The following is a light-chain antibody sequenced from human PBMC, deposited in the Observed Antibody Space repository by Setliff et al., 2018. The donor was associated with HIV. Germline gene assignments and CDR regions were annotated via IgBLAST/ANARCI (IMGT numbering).Light chain of an antibody. V-gene: IGLV3-21*03. Sequence: SYELTQPPSVSVAPGKTARITCGGNKIGSKSVNWYQQKPGQAPALVVYEDSDRPSGIPERFSGSNSDNTATLTISRVEAGDEADYYCQVWDSSRDPSGVFGSGTKVTVL. CDR1: KIGSKS. J-gene: IGLJ1*01. CDR2: EDS. CDR3: QVWDSSRDPSGV.